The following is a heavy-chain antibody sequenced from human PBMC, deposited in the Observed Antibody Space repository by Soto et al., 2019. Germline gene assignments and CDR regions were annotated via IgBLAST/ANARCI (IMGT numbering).Heavy chain of an antibody. CDR3: AMILGGGLGYFDY. J-gene: IGHJ4*02. CDR1: GGSISSSNW. Sequence: QVQLQESGPGLVKPSGTLSLTCAVSGGSISSSNWWSWVRQPPGKGLEWIGEIYHSGSTNYNPSLKSRVTISVEKSKNQFSLKLGSVAAADTAVYYCAMILGGGLGYFDYWGQGTLVTVSS. V-gene: IGHV4-4*02. CDR2: IYHSGST. D-gene: IGHD3-16*01.